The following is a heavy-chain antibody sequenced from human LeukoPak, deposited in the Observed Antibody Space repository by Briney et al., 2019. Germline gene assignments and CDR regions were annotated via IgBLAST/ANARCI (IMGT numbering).Heavy chain of an antibody. V-gene: IGHV3-21*01. CDR2: ISGSTSYI. D-gene: IGHD6-19*01. J-gene: IGHJ4*02. CDR3: ARARVSSGWYYDY. CDR1: GFTFSSYS. Sequence: GGSLRLSCAASGFTFSSYSMNWVRQAPGKGLEWVSSISGSTSYIYYADSVKGRFAISRDNAKNSLYLQMNGLRAEDTAVYYCARARVSSGWYYDYWGQGTLVTVSS.